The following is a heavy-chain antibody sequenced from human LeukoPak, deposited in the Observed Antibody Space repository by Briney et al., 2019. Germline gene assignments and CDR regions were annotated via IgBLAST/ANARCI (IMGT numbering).Heavy chain of an antibody. J-gene: IGHJ4*02. V-gene: IGHV3-33*01. D-gene: IGHD3-10*01. CDR1: GFTFNSYS. CDR2: IMYDGSNK. Sequence: GGSLTLSCAASGFTFNSYSMEWVPPAPGKGLGGGAVIMYDGSNKSHADPVKGRFTISRDNSKNTLYLQMNSLRAEDTAVYYCARGSYYYGSGSYQEALGYWGQGTLVTVSS. CDR3: ARGSYYYGSGSYQEALGY.